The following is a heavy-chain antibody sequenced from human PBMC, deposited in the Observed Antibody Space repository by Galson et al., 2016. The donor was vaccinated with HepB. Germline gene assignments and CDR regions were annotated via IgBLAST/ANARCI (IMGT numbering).Heavy chain of an antibody. V-gene: IGHV3-30*03. CDR3: VTPSPVYFGDAGHYNFGMDV. J-gene: IGHJ6*02. D-gene: IGHD3-9*01. CDR2: ISYDGSYS. CDR1: GFSFSTYA. Sequence: SLRLSCAASGFSFSTYAMHWVRQAPGKGLEWVALISYDGSYSSYADSVKGRFTISRDNSKKTLYLQMNSLRAEETAVYYCVTPSPVYFGDAGHYNFGMDVWGRGTAVTVSS.